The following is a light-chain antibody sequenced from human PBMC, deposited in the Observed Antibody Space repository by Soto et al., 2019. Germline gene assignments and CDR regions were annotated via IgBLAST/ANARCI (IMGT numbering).Light chain of an antibody. CDR2: GAS. V-gene: IGKV3-15*01. J-gene: IGKJ1*01. CDR3: QQYNNWPWT. Sequence: EIVMTRSAATLSVSPGGRATLSCRASQSISGTLAWYQQKPGQAPRLLIYGASTRATSFPARFSGSGSGTDFTLTISSLQSEDFAVYYCQQYNNWPWTFGQGTKVDIK. CDR1: QSISGT.